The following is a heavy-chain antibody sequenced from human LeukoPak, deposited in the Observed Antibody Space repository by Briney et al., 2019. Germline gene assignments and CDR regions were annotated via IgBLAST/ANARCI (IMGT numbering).Heavy chain of an antibody. V-gene: IGHV1-8*01. CDR1: GYTFTSYD. Sequence: GASEKVSCKASGYTFTSYDINWVRQATGQGLEWMGWMNPNSGNTGYAQKFQGRVTMTRNTSISTAYMELSSLRSEDTAVYYCARYCSGGSCYSVAFDPWGQGTLVTVSS. J-gene: IGHJ5*02. D-gene: IGHD2-15*01. CDR2: MNPNSGNT. CDR3: ARYCSGGSCYSVAFDP.